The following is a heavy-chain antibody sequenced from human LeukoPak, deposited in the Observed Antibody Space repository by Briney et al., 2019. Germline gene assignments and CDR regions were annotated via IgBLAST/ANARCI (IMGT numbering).Heavy chain of an antibody. CDR1: GFTFSSYA. V-gene: IGHV3-23*01. CDR2: ISGSGGST. D-gene: IGHD3-10*01. CDR3: AKAFRTTMVRGYWFDP. J-gene: IGHJ5*02. Sequence: GGSLRLSCAASGFTFSSYAMSWVRQAPGKGLEWVSAISGSGGSTYYADSVKGRFTISRDNSKNTLYLQMNSLRAEDTAVYYCAKAFRTTMVRGYWFDPWGQGTLVTVSS.